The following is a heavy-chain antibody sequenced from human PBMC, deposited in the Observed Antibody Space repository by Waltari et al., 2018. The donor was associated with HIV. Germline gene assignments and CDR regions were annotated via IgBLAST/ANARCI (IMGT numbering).Heavy chain of an antibody. V-gene: IGHV3-33*01. D-gene: IGHD2-21*02. CDR3: ARDKSSGGNSGLPDS. CDR2: ICYDGSNK. J-gene: IGHJ4*02. CDR1: GFSFSGYA. Sequence: QVQLVESGGGVVQPGRPLRLSCVASGFSFSGYAMHGVRQAPGKGLEWVAVICYDGSNKYYADSVKGRFTISRDNSKTMLYLQMNSLRVEDTAVYYCARDKSSGGNSGLPDSWGQGTLVTVSS.